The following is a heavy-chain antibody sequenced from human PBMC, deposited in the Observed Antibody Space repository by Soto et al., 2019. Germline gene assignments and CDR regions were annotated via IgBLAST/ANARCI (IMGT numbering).Heavy chain of an antibody. CDR1: GYTFTSYD. V-gene: IGHV1-8*01. CDR2: MNPNSGNT. CDR3: ASGGLGSKAVADDAFDI. Sequence: QVQLVQSGAEVKKPGASVKVSCKDSGYTFTSYDINWVRQATGQGLAWMGWMNPNSGNTGYAQKFQGRVTMTRNTAIITACVQLSNLRSEDTAVYYCASGGLGSKAVADDAFDIWGQGKMVTVSS. J-gene: IGHJ3*02. D-gene: IGHD6-19*01.